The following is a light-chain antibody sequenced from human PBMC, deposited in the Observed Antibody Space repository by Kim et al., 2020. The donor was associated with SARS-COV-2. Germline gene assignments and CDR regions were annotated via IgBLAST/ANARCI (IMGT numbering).Light chain of an antibody. J-gene: IGKJ2*04. CDR2: AVS. Sequence: SASTGDRVSITCRASHDVSTYLAWYQHRPGKAPNLLMYAVSTLHSGVPSRFRGSGSGTDFTLTISCLQSEDFATYYCQQYYSYPCSFGQGTKLEI. CDR1: HDVSTY. V-gene: IGKV1-8*01. CDR3: QQYYSYPCS.